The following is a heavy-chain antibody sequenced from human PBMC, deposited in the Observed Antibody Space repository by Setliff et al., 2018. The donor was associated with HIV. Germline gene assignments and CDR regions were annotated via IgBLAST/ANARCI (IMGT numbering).Heavy chain of an antibody. Sequence: SSETLSLTCTVSGDSISSGSYYWSWIRQPAGKGLEWIGRIYTSGSTNYNPSLKSRVTISLDTSKNQFSLNLSSVTAADTAVYYCARRSPGGGYYMDVWGKGTTVTVSS. J-gene: IGHJ6*03. CDR3: ARRSPGGGYYMDV. D-gene: IGHD3-16*01. CDR1: GDSISSGSYY. V-gene: IGHV4-61*02. CDR2: IYTSGST.